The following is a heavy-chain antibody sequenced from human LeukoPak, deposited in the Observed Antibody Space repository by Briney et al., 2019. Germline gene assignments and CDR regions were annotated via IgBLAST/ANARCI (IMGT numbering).Heavy chain of an antibody. D-gene: IGHD3-16*02. V-gene: IGHV1-2*06. J-gene: IGHJ5*02. CDR2: INPNRGGT. CDR1: GYTFTGYY. CDR3: ASWITFGGVIVDDWFDP. Sequence: ASVKVSCKASGYTFTGYYMHWVRQAPGQGLEWMGRINPNRGGTNYAQKFQGRVTMTRDTSISTAYMELSRLRSDDTAVYYCASWITFGGVIVDDWFDPWGQGTLVTVSS.